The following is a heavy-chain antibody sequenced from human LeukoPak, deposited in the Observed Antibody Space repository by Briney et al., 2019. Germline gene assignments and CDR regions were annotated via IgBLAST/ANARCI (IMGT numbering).Heavy chain of an antibody. Sequence: PGGSLRLSCAASGFTFSDYYMSWIRQAPGKGLEWVSYISSSGSTIYYADSVKGRFTISRDNAKTSLYLQMNSLRAEDTAVYHCARGSGLQCNQYFDYWGQGTLVTVSS. CDR2: ISSSGSTI. CDR1: GFTFSDYY. CDR3: ARGSGLQCNQYFDY. V-gene: IGHV3-11*01. J-gene: IGHJ4*02. D-gene: IGHD4-11*01.